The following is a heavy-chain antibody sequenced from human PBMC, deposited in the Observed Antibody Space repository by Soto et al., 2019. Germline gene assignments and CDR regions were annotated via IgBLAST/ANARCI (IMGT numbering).Heavy chain of an antibody. CDR2: IKSKTDGGTT. Sequence: GGSLRLSCAASGFTFSNAWMNWVRQAPGKGLEWVGRIKSKTDGGTTDHAAPVKGRFTISRDDSKNTLYLQMNSLKTEDTAVYYCTTGALRPQDIVVVVAAPYGMDVWGQGTTVTISS. D-gene: IGHD2-15*01. J-gene: IGHJ6*02. CDR3: TTGALRPQDIVVVVAAPYGMDV. CDR1: GFTFSNAW. V-gene: IGHV3-15*07.